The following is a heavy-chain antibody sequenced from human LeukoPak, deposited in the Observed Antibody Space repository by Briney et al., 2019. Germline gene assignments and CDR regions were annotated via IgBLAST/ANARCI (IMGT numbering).Heavy chain of an antibody. CDR2: ISYSGST. J-gene: IGHJ3*02. CDR3: ARDWVDIVVVVAASDAFDI. CDR1: GGSIRSSSYH. D-gene: IGHD2-15*01. V-gene: IGHV4-39*07. Sequence: SETLSLTCTVSGGSIRSSSYHWGWIRQPPGKGLEWIGSISYSGSTYYKSSLKSRVTISIDTSKNQFSLKLTSVTAADTAVYYCARDWVDIVVVVAASDAFDIWGQGTMVTVSS.